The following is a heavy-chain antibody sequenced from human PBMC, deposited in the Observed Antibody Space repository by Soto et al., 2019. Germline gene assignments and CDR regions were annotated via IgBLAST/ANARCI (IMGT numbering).Heavy chain of an antibody. D-gene: IGHD6-19*01. CDR1: GFSFFNYA. V-gene: IGHV3-23*01. J-gene: IGHJ4*02. CDR2: LSGSGTST. CDR3: AKATTNGGWFNPFDS. Sequence: GSLRLSCAASGFSFFNYAINWFRHSPLKGLEWVSGLSGSGTSTYYADSVKGRFTISRDNSRDTLFLQMNSLTADDTAVYYCAKATTNGGWFNPFDSWGQGALVTVSS.